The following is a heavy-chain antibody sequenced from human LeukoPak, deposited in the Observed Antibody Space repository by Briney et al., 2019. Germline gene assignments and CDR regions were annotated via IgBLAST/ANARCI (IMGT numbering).Heavy chain of an antibody. CDR1: GFTFDDYA. J-gene: IGHJ4*02. CDR3: AKDSEGVLGYSDFDY. D-gene: IGHD3-22*01. V-gene: IGHV3-9*01. Sequence: GRSLRLSCAASGFTFDDYAMHWVRQAPGKGLEWVSGISWNSGSIGYADSVKGRFAISRDNARNSLYLQMNSLRAEDTALYYCAKDSEGVLGYSDFDYWGQGTLVTVSS. CDR2: ISWNSGSI.